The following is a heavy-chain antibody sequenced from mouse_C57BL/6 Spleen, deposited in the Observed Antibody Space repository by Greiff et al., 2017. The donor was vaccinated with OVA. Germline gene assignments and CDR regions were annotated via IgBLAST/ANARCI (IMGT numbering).Heavy chain of an antibody. J-gene: IGHJ3*01. CDR1: GFNIKDDY. CDR3: TTVYYGSFAY. Sequence: EVQGVESGAELVRPGASVKLSCTASGFNIKDDYMHWVKQRPEQGLEWIGWIDPENGDTEYASKVQGKGTITADTSSNTAYLQLSSLTSEDTAVYYCTTVYYGSFAYWGQGTLVTVSA. V-gene: IGHV14-4*01. D-gene: IGHD1-2*01. CDR2: IDPENGDT.